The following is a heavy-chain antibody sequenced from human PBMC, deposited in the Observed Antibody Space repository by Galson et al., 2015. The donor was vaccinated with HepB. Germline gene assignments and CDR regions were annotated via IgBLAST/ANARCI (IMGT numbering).Heavy chain of an antibody. CDR1: GYTFTSYA. CDR2: INAGSGNT. D-gene: IGHD2-2*02. J-gene: IGHJ6*03. Sequence: SVKVSCKASGYTFTSYAMHWVRQAPGQRLEWMGWINAGSGNTKYSQKFQGRVTITRDTSASTAYMELSSLRSEDTAVYYCARDRDQLLYRYYYYYYMDVWGKGTTVTVSS. V-gene: IGHV1-3*01. CDR3: ARDRDQLLYRYYYYYYMDV.